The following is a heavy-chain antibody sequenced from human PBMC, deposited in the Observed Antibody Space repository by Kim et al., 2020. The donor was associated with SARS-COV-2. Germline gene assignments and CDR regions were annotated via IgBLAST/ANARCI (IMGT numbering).Heavy chain of an antibody. CDR1: GGSISSYY. V-gene: IGHV4-59*13. Sequence: SETLSLTCTVSGGSISSYYWSWIRQPPGTGLEWIGYIYYSGSTNYNPSLKSRVTISVDTSKNQFSLKLSSVTAADTAVYYCARVYYDFWSGPGGPYYFDYWGQGTLVTVSS. D-gene: IGHD3-3*01. CDR2: IYYSGST. J-gene: IGHJ4*02. CDR3: ARVYYDFWSGPGGPYYFDY.